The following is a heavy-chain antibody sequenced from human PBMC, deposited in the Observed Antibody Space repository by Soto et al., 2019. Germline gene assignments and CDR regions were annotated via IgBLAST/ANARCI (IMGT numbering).Heavy chain of an antibody. CDR1: GFTFSYYW. V-gene: IGHV3-74*01. J-gene: IGHJ3*01. D-gene: IGHD1-26*01. CDR2: IQRDGSST. CDR3: ETGVCGALDL. Sequence: EVQLVESGGGLVRPGGSLRLSCAASGFTFSYYWMHWVRQAPGKGLVWVSRIQRDGSSTTYADFVKGRYIISRDNARNTVDLQVNSVRVEDTAVYYCETGVCGALDLWGQGTVCTFSS.